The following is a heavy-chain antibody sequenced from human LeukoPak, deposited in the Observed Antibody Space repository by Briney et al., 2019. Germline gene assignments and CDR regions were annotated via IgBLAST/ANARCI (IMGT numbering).Heavy chain of an antibody. J-gene: IGHJ4*02. Sequence: PGGSLRLSCAASGFTFDDYAMHRVRQAPGKGLEWVSLISGDGGSTYYADSVKGRFTISRDNSKNSLYLQMNSLRTEDTALYYCAKDSGYDFWSGYSPDFDYWGQGTLVTVSS. CDR3: AKDSGYDFWSGYSPDFDY. CDR2: ISGDGGST. D-gene: IGHD3-3*01. V-gene: IGHV3-43*02. CDR1: GFTFDDYA.